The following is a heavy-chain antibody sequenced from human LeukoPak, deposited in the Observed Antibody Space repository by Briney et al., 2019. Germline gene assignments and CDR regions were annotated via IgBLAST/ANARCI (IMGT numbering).Heavy chain of an antibody. Sequence: GGSLSLSCAPSGFTFSNYRMNWVARAPGTGLEWFSYISTSSATIYYADSVKGRFTISRDNSKNTLYLQMNSLRAEDTAIYYCANPPTVTSFHYWGQGTLVTVSS. J-gene: IGHJ4*02. CDR3: ANPPTVTSFHY. CDR1: GFTFSNYR. CDR2: ISTSSATI. D-gene: IGHD4-11*01. V-gene: IGHV3-48*04.